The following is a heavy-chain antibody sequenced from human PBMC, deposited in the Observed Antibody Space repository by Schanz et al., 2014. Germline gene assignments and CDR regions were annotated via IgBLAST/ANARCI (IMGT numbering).Heavy chain of an antibody. J-gene: IGHJ4*02. V-gene: IGHV3-21*01. CDR1: GFTISSYS. Sequence: EVHLVESGGGLVKRGGSLRLSCAASGFTISSYSMNWVRQAPGKGLEWVSSISSSGSYIYYADSVKGRFSISRDNAKNSLFLQMNSLRAEDTAVYYCARDSRPKYDFLTAYYSIDYWGQGTLVTVSS. D-gene: IGHD3-9*01. CDR3: ARDSRPKYDFLTAYYSIDY. CDR2: ISSSGSYI.